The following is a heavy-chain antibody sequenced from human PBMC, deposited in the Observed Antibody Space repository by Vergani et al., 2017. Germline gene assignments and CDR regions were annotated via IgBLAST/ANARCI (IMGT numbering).Heavy chain of an antibody. V-gene: IGHV3-21*01. CDR2: ISSSSSYI. Sequence: VQLLESGGGLVKPGGSLRLSCAASGFTFSSYSMNWVRQAPGKGLEWVSSISSSSSYIYYAGSVKGRFTITRDNAKNPRYLQMNSLRAEDTAVYYYAGLRGEFQVLYYFDYCGQGTLVTVSS. CDR3: AGLRGEFQVLYYFDY. D-gene: IGHD3-10*01. CDR1: GFTFSSYS. J-gene: IGHJ4*02.